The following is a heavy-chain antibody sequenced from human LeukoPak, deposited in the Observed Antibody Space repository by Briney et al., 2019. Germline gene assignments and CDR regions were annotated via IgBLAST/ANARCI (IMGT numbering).Heavy chain of an antibody. Sequence: SETLSLTCTVSGGSISSYYWSWIRQPPGKGLEWIGYIYYSGSTNYNPSLKSRVTISVDTSKYQFSLKLSSVTAADTAVYYCAREGIAVAGTTYYYYSMDVWGQGTTVTVSS. CDR2: IYYSGST. CDR1: GGSISSYY. CDR3: AREGIAVAGTTYYYYSMDV. V-gene: IGHV4-59*12. J-gene: IGHJ6*02. D-gene: IGHD6-19*01.